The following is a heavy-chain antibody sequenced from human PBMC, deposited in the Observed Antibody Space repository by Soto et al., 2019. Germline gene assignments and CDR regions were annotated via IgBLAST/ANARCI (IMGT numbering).Heavy chain of an antibody. CDR2: IIPILGIA. J-gene: IGHJ4*02. Sequence: SVKVSCKASGGTFSSYTISWVRQAPGQGLEWMGRIIPILGIANYAQKFQGRVTITADKSTSTAYMELSSLRSEDTAVYYCAGITMVRGVIIPFDYWGQGTLVTVSS. CDR3: AGITMVRGVIIPFDY. V-gene: IGHV1-69*02. D-gene: IGHD3-10*01. CDR1: GGTFSSYT.